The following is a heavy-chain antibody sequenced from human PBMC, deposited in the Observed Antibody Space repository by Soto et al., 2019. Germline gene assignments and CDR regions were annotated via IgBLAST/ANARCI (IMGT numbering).Heavy chain of an antibody. J-gene: IGHJ4*02. CDR1: GYSISSGYY. CDR3: ARGGTSTWLQLFDY. V-gene: IGHV4-38-2*01. Sequence: SETLSLTCAVSGYSISSGYYWGWIRQPPGKGLEWIGSIYHSGSTYYNPSLKSRVTISVDTSKNQFSLKLSSVTAADTAVYYCARGGTSTWLQLFDYWGQGTLVTVSS. D-gene: IGHD5-12*01. CDR2: IYHSGST.